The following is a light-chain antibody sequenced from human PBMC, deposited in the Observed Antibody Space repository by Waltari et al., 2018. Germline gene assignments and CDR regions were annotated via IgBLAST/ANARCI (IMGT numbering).Light chain of an antibody. CDR3: QQAYSTPLT. J-gene: IGKJ4*01. V-gene: IGKV1-39*01. Sequence: DIQMTQSPSSLSASVGDSITITCRASQTIATYLNWYQQNPGKAPELLIYAASSLQSGVPSRFSGSASGTNFTLTISSLQPEDFATYYCQQAYSTPLTFGGGTKVEIK. CDR2: AAS. CDR1: QTIATY.